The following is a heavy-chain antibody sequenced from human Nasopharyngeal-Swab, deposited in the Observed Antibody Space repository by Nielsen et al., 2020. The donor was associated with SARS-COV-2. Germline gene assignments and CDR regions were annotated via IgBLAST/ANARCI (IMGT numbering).Heavy chain of an antibody. CDR1: GFTFGDYA. CDR2: ISSSGSTV. D-gene: IGHD3-3*01. J-gene: IGHJ6*02. CDR3: ARGGTYYDFWSGYYNYYYGMDV. V-gene: IGHV3-48*03. Sequence: GESLKISCTGSGFTFGDYAMTWFRQAPGKGLEWVSYISSSGSTVYYADSVKGRFTISRDNAKNSLYLQMNSLRAEDTAVYYCARGGTYYDFWSGYYNYYYGMDVWGQGTTVTVSS.